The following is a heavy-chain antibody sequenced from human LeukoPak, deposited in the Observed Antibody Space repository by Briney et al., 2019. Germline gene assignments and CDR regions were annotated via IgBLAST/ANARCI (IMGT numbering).Heavy chain of an antibody. CDR2: ISSSSSYI. V-gene: IGHV3-21*01. CDR3: ARARIAAAGTYWYFDL. CDR1: GFTFSSYS. Sequence: GGSLRLSCAASGFTFSSYSMNWVRQAPGKGLEWVSFISSSSSYIYYADSVKGRFTISRDNAKNSLYLQMNSLRAEDTAVYYCARARIAAAGTYWYFDLWGRGTLVTVSS. J-gene: IGHJ2*01. D-gene: IGHD6-13*01.